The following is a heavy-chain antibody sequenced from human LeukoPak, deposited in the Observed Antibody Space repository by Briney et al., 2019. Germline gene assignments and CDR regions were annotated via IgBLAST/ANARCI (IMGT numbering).Heavy chain of an antibody. V-gene: IGHV3-30-3*01. CDR1: GFTFSGYA. J-gene: IGHJ4*02. CDR2: ISYDGSNK. D-gene: IGHD2-2*02. CDR3: ARSIVVVPAAILSRREFDY. Sequence: GGSLRLSCAASGFTFSGYAMHWVRQAPGKGLEWVAVISYDGSNKYYADSVKGRFTISRDNSKNTLYLQMNSLRAEDTAVYYCARSIVVVPAAILSRREFDYWGQGTLVIVSS.